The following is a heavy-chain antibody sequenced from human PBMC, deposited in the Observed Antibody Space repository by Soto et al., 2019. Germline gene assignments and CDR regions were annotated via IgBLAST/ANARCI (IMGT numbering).Heavy chain of an antibody. J-gene: IGHJ6*01. CDR1: GFTFSSYA. CDR2: ISYDGSNK. Sequence: GQLVESGGGVVQPGRSLRLSCAASGFTFSSYAMHWVRQAPGKGLEWVAVISYDGSNKYYADSVKGRFTISRDNSKNTLYLQMNSLRAEDTAVYYCARDRIAAPKGGYYYYYGMDVWGQGTTVTVSS. CDR3: ARDRIAAPKGGYYYYYGMDV. V-gene: IGHV3-30-3*01. D-gene: IGHD6-6*01.